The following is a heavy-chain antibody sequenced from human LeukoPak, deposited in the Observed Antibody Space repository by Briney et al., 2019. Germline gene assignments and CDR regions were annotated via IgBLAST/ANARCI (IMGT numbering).Heavy chain of an antibody. CDR2: ISYDGSNK. J-gene: IGHJ3*02. CDR3: AKAQAGIAAAGWGAAFDI. V-gene: IGHV3-30*18. Sequence: GGSLRLSCAASGFTFSSYGMHWVRQAPGKGLEWVAVISYDGSNKYYADSVKGRFTISRDNSKNTLYLQMNSLSAEDTAVYYCAKAQAGIAAAGWGAAFDIWGQGTMVTVSS. D-gene: IGHD6-13*01. CDR1: GFTFSSYG.